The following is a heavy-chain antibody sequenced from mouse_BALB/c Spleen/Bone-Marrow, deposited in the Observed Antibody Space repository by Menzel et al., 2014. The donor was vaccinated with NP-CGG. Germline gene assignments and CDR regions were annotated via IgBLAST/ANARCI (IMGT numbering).Heavy chain of an antibody. CDR1: GYSFTGYN. Sequence: EVKLLESGPELEKPGASVKISCKASGYSFTGYNMNWVKQSNGKSLEWIGNIDPYYGGTDYKQKFKGKATLTVDKSSSXAYMQLKSPASEDSAVYCCARVGDNRHFDVWGAGTTVTVSS. CDR3: ARVGDNRHFDV. V-gene: IGHV1-39*01. CDR2: IDPYYGGT. J-gene: IGHJ1*01. D-gene: IGHD3-3*01.